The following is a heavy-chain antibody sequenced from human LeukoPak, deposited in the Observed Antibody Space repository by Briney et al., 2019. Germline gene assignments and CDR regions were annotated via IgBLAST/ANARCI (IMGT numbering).Heavy chain of an antibody. CDR1: GFTFSNYA. J-gene: IGHJ4*02. V-gene: IGHV3-23*01. D-gene: IGHD2-15*01. Sequence: GGSLRLSCAASGFTFSNYAMSWVRQAPGKGLEWVSTITCSGDSTYYADSVKGRFTLSRDISKNTLYLQMNSLRAEVRAVYYCAKLYCSGSSCCSIDHWGQGTLVTVSS. CDR2: ITCSGDST. CDR3: AKLYCSGSSCCSIDH.